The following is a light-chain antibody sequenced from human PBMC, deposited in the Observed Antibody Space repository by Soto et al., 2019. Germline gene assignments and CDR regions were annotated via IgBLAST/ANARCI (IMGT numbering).Light chain of an antibody. Sequence: QSALTQPASVSGSAGQSITISCTGTSSDVGGYNYVSWYQHHPDKAPKLMIYEVSSRPSGVSYRFSGSKSGNMASLTISGLQAEDEADYYCSSYTSSSTLLIFGTGTKLTVL. CDR3: SSYTSSSTLLI. J-gene: IGLJ1*01. V-gene: IGLV2-14*01. CDR1: SSDVGGYNY. CDR2: EVS.